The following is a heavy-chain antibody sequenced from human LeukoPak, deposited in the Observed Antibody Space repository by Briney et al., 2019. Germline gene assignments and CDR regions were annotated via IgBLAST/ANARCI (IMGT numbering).Heavy chain of an antibody. CDR3: ARGPEWELPNDY. V-gene: IGHV4-34*01. Sequence: SETLSLTCAVYGGSFSGHYWSWIRQPPGKGLEWIGEINHSGSTNYNPSLKSRVTISVDTSKNQFSLKLSSVTAADTAVYYCARGPEWELPNDYWGQGTLVTVSS. D-gene: IGHD1-26*01. CDR1: GGSFSGHY. CDR2: INHSGST. J-gene: IGHJ4*02.